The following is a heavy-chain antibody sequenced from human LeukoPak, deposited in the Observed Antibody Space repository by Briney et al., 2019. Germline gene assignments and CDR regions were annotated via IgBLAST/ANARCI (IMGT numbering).Heavy chain of an antibody. J-gene: IGHJ5*02. CDR1: GGSISTSSYY. V-gene: IGHV4-39*07. CDR2: IFYSGST. CDR3: TRSSRLGGWFDP. Sequence: SSETLSLTCTVSGGSISTSSYYWGWVRQPPGKGLERIGNIFYSGSTYYSPSLKSRVTISLDTSRNQFSLKLSSVTAADTAVYYCTRSSRLGGWFDPWGQGTLVTVSS. D-gene: IGHD6-13*01.